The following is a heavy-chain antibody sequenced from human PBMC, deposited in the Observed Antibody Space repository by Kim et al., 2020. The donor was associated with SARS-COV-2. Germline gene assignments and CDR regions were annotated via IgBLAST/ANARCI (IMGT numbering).Heavy chain of an antibody. CDR2: ISGSGGST. Sequence: GGSLRLSCAASGFTFSSYAMSWVRQAPGKGLEWVSAISGSGGSTYYADSVKGRFTISRDNSKNTLYLQMNSLRAEDTAVYYCAKAIRYSSSPDGMDVWGQGTTVTVSS. CDR3: AKAIRYSSSPDGMDV. D-gene: IGHD6-13*01. CDR1: GFTFSSYA. V-gene: IGHV3-23*01. J-gene: IGHJ6*02.